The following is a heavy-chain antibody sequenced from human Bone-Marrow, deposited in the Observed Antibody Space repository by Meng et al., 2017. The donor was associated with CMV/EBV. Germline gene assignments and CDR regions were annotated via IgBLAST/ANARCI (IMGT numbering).Heavy chain of an antibody. CDR3: ARDGDGDDYYDSSGYGMGD. Sequence: ASVKVSCKASGYTFTSYGISWVRQAPGQGLEWMGWISAYNGNTNYAQKLQGGVTMTTDTSTSTAYMELRSLRSDDTAVYYCARDGDGDDYYDSSGYGMGDWGQGTLVTVSS. J-gene: IGHJ4*02. D-gene: IGHD3-22*01. CDR2: ISAYNGNT. V-gene: IGHV1-18*01. CDR1: GYTFTSYG.